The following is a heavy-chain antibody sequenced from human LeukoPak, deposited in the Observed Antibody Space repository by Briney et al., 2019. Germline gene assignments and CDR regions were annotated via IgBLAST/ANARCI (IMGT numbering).Heavy chain of an antibody. J-gene: IGHJ2*01. CDR1: GFTFSSYS. CDR2: ISGSSSFI. D-gene: IGHD6-19*01. CDR3: ARAMAVAGKVLRYFDL. Sequence: PGGSLRLSCAASGFTFSSYSMNWVRQAPGKGLEWVSSISGSSSFIYYADSLKGRFTISRDNAKNSLYLQMNSLRAEDTAVYYCARAMAVAGKVLRYFDLWGRGTLVTVSS. V-gene: IGHV3-21*01.